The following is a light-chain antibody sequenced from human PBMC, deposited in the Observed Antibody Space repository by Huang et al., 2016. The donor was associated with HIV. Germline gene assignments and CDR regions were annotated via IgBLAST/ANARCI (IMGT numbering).Light chain of an antibody. CDR2: WAS. J-gene: IGKJ1*01. Sequence: DIIMNQSPDSLAVSLGERATPNFRSSQSVYSRSTSQDYMAWFQPKPGQPPRWLLFWASTREAGVPDRFSGSGSGTHFTLTIANLEAEDAAIYYCQQYYSSPQTFGQGTRVEVK. V-gene: IGKV4-1*01. CDR3: QQYYSSPQT. CDR1: QSVYSRSTSQDY.